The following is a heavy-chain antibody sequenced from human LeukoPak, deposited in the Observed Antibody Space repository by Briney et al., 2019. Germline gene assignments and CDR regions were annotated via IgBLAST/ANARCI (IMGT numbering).Heavy chain of an antibody. Sequence: GGSLRLSCAASGFTFSDYYMSWIRQAPGKGLEWVSYISSSGSTIYYADSVKGRFTISRDNAKNSLYLQMNSLRAEDTAVYYCARDFAVCSGGSCYPGEAFDIWGQGTMVTVSS. J-gene: IGHJ3*02. CDR2: ISSSGSTI. CDR3: ARDFAVCSGGSCYPGEAFDI. V-gene: IGHV3-11*01. CDR1: GFTFSDYY. D-gene: IGHD2-15*01.